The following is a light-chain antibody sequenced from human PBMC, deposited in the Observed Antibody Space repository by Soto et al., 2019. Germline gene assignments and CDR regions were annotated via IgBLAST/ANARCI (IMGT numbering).Light chain of an antibody. V-gene: IGLV1-40*01. CDR2: GNT. CDR3: QSYDDSLSVHYV. Sequence: QSVLTQPPSVSGAPGQRVSISCTGSRSHIGSTYDVQWYQQLPGTAPKLLIHGNTDRPSGVPDRFSGSKSGTSASLAITGLQADDEADYYCQSYDDSLSVHYVFGTGTKVTVL. CDR1: RSHIGSTYD. J-gene: IGLJ1*01.